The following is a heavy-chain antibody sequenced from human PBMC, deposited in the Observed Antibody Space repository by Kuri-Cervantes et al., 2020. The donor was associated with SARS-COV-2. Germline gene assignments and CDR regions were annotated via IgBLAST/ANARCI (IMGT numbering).Heavy chain of an antibody. J-gene: IGHJ6*02. CDR2: ISTYNANA. CDR1: GYTFTTYG. Sequence: ASVKVSCKASGYTFTTYGITWVRQAPGQGLEWMGWISTYNANADYAQKLRGRVAMTTDTSTSIAYMELRSLRSDDTAIYYCAGGFDYGDYPYYYGMDVWGQGTTVTVSS. V-gene: IGHV1-18*04. D-gene: IGHD4-17*01. CDR3: AGGFDYGDYPYYYGMDV.